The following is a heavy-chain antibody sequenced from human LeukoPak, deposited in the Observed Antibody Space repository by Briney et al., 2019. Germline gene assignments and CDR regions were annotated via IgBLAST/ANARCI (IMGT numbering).Heavy chain of an antibody. CDR3: ARLYYDSSGYYYGAFDI. V-gene: IGHV3-21*01. D-gene: IGHD3-22*01. CDR1: GFTFSSYS. J-gene: IGHJ3*02. CDR2: ISSSSSYI. Sequence: KPGGSLRLSCAASGFTFSSYSMNWVRQAPGKGLEWVSSISSSSSYIYYADSVKGRFTISRDNAKNSLYLQMNSLRAEDTAVYHCARLYYDSSGYYYGAFDIWGQGTMVTVSS.